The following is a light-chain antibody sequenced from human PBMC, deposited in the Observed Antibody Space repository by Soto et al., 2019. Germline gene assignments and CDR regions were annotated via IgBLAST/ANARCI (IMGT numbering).Light chain of an antibody. V-gene: IGLV1-40*01. Sequence: QSVLTQPPSVSGAPGQRVTISCTGTAFNIGAGRDVHWYQLLPGTAPKLLIYVNTNRASGVPDRFSGSRSGASASLAITGLLAEDEADYYCQSYDNSLSAVVFGGGTKLTVL. CDR1: AFNIGAGRD. J-gene: IGLJ2*01. CDR2: VNT. CDR3: QSYDNSLSAVV.